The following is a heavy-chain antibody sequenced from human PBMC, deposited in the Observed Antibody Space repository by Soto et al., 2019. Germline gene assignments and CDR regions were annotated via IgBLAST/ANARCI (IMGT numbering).Heavy chain of an antibody. Sequence: GGSLRLSCTASGFTFSSYGMHWVRQAPGKGLEWVAVIWYDGSNKYYADSVKGRFTISRDNSKSTLYLQMNSLRVEYTAVYYCARDRGVTVYYGMDVWGQGTTVTVSS. CDR1: GFTFSSYG. D-gene: IGHD3-10*01. CDR3: ARDRGVTVYYGMDV. J-gene: IGHJ6*02. V-gene: IGHV3-33*01. CDR2: IWYDGSNK.